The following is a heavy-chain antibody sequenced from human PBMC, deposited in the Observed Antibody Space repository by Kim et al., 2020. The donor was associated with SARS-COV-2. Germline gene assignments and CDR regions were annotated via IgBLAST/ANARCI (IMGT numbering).Heavy chain of an antibody. Sequence: GEVVTRSGTFWGYRLTGSGLGWVGQLPGSGLEWLFLISPFYSAPRSSPSFQFPFPISADKSISTAYLQWSSLKASDTAMYYCARWGRSSGGILDYYYYGMDVWGQGTTVTVSS. CDR2: ISPFYSAP. J-gene: IGHJ6*02. CDR1: GYRLTGSG. CDR3: ARWGRSSGGILDYYYYGMDV. V-gene: IGHV5-51*01. D-gene: IGHD6-19*01.